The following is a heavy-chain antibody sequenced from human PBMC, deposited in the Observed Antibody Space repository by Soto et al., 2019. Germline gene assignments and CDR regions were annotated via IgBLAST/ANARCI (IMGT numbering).Heavy chain of an antibody. CDR1: GYTFTSYG. CDR2: ISAYNGNT. Sequence: QVQLVQSGAEVKKPGASVKVSCKASGYTFTSYGISWVRQAPGQGLEWMGWISAYNGNTNYAQKLQGRVTMTTDTSTSAAYMALRSLRSDDTAVYYCARVDSRSWYPLPYGMDVWGQGTTVTVSS. D-gene: IGHD6-13*01. J-gene: IGHJ6*02. V-gene: IGHV1-18*01. CDR3: ARVDSRSWYPLPYGMDV.